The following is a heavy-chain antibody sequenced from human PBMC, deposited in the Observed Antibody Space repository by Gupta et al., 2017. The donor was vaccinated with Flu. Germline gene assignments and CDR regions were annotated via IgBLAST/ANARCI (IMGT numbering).Heavy chain of an antibody. J-gene: IGHJ6*02. Sequence: QVQLVQSGAEVKKPGSSVNVSCKVSGYTLPELSMHWVRQAPGKGLEWMGGFDPEEGETSYAQKFQGRVTMTEDTSTDTAYMELSSRRSEDTAGDDGATGRQWLVRPYGMDVWGQGTTGTVS. V-gene: IGHV1-24*01. D-gene: IGHD6-19*01. CDR2: FDPEEGET. CDR3: ATGRQWLVRPYGMDV. CDR1: GYTLPELS.